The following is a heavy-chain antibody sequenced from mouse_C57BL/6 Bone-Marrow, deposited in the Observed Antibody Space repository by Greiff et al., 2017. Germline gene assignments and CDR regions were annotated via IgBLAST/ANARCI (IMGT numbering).Heavy chain of an antibody. CDR2: IYPGSGST. J-gene: IGHJ2*01. CDR3: TNPVVADFDY. V-gene: IGHV1-55*01. D-gene: IGHD1-1*01. Sequence: QVQLQQPGAELVKPGASVKMSCKASGYTFTSYWITWVKQRPGQGLEWIGDIYPGSGSTNYNEKFKSKATITADTSSNTAYLQLSSLTSEDTAVYYCTNPVVADFDYWGQGTTLTVSS. CDR1: GYTFTSYW.